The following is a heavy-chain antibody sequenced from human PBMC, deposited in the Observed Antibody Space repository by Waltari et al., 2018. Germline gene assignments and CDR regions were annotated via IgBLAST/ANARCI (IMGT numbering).Heavy chain of an antibody. CDR3: ARPFDGSGFGWFDP. Sequence: EVQLVQSGAEVKKPGESLKISCKGSGYRFTSYWIGWVRQMPGKGLGWMGIIDPGDSGTRYSPSSQGQVTISADKSISTAYLQWSSLKASDTAMYYCARPFDGSGFGWFDPWGQGTLVTVSS. D-gene: IGHD3-10*01. CDR1: GYRFTSYW. V-gene: IGHV5-51*01. J-gene: IGHJ5*02. CDR2: IDPGDSGT.